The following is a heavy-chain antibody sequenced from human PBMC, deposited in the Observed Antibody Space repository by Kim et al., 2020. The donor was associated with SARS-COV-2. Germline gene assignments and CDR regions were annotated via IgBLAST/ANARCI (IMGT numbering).Heavy chain of an antibody. Sequence: GGSLRLSCAASGFTFSSYSMNWVRQAPGKGLEWVSYISSSSSTIYYADSVKGRFTISRDNAKNSLYLQMNSLRDEDTAVYYCAREGNDDILTGRPHYGMDVWGQGTTVTVSS. J-gene: IGHJ6*02. D-gene: IGHD3-9*01. V-gene: IGHV3-48*02. CDR3: AREGNDDILTGRPHYGMDV. CDR2: ISSSSSTI. CDR1: GFTFSSYS.